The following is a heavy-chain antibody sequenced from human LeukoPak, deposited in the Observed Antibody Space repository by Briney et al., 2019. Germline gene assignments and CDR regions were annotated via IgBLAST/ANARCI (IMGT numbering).Heavy chain of an antibody. CDR3: ARRHPYDSSGYHGYYFDY. D-gene: IGHD3-22*01. V-gene: IGHV4-30-4*01. Sequence: SETLSLTCTVSGGSISSGDYYWSWIRQPPGKGLELIGYIYYSGSTYYNPSLKSRVTISVDTSKNQFSLKLSSVTAADTAVYYCARRHPYDSSGYHGYYFDYWGQGTLVTVSS. CDR1: GGSISSGDYY. CDR2: IYYSGST. J-gene: IGHJ4*02.